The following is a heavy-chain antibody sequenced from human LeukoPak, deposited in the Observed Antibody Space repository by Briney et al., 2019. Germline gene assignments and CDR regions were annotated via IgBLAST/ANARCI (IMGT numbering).Heavy chain of an antibody. CDR1: GGSISSYY. V-gene: IGHV4-59*01. J-gene: IGHJ4*02. CDR2: IYYSGST. D-gene: IGHD2-21*01. Sequence: PSETLSLTCTVSGGSISSYYWSWIRQPPGKGLEWIGYIYYSGSTNYNPSLKSRVTISVDTSKNQFSLKLSSVTAADTAVYYCARVSYGGNFFDYWGQGTLVTVS. CDR3: ARVSYGGNFFDY.